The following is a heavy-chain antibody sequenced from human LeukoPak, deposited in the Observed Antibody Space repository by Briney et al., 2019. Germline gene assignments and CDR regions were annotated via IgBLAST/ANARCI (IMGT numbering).Heavy chain of an antibody. D-gene: IGHD3-10*01. CDR1: GFTFSSYA. CDR2: ISGSGGST. V-gene: IGHV3-23*01. J-gene: IGHJ5*02. Sequence: GGSLRLSCAASGFTFSSYAMSWVRQAPGKGLEWVSAISGSGGSTYYADSVKGRFTISRDNSKNTLYLQMNSLRAEDTALYYCARVGGFGELLGNNWFDPWGQGTLVTVSS. CDR3: ARVGGFGELLGNNWFDP.